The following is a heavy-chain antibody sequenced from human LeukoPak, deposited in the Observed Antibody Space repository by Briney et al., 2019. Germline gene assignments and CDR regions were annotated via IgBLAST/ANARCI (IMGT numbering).Heavy chain of an antibody. CDR2: ISWSSGSI. D-gene: IGHD1-26*01. Sequence: PGRSLRLSCAASGFTFDDYAMHWVRQAPGKGLEWVSGISWSSGSIGYADSVKGRFTISRDNAKISLYLQMNSLRAEDTALYYCAKDKSGFGRVYFDYWGQGTLVTVSS. CDR1: GFTFDDYA. CDR3: AKDKSGFGRVYFDY. V-gene: IGHV3-9*01. J-gene: IGHJ4*02.